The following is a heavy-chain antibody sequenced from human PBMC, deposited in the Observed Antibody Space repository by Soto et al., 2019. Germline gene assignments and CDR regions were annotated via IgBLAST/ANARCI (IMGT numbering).Heavy chain of an antibody. CDR1: GFSLSNARMG. CDR2: IFSNDEK. CDR3: ARTEYSSAWYYYYYGMDV. D-gene: IGHD6-19*01. Sequence: QVTLKESGPVLVEPTETLTLTCTVSGFSLSNARMGVSWIRQPPGKALEWLAHIFSNDEKSYSTSLKSRLTISKDTSKSQVVLTMTNMDPVDTATYYCARTEYSSAWYYYYYGMDVWGQGTTVTVSS. J-gene: IGHJ6*02. V-gene: IGHV2-26*01.